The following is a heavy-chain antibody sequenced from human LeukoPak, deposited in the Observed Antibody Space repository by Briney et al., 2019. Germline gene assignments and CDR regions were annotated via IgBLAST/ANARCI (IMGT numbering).Heavy chain of an antibody. J-gene: IGHJ4*02. V-gene: IGHV3-23*01. CDR3: AKVNNYYDSSGYYRYYFDY. D-gene: IGHD3-22*01. CDR1: GFTFSSYA. CDR2: ISGSGGST. Sequence: PGGSLRLSCAASGFTFSSYAMSWVRQAPGKGLEWVSAISGSGGSTYYADSVKGRFTISRDNSKNTLYLQMNSLRAEDTAVYYCAKVNNYYDSSGYYRYYFDYWGQGTLVTVSS.